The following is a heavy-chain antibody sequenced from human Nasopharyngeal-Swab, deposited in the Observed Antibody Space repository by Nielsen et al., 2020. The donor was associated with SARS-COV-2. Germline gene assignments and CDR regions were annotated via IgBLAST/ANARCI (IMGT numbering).Heavy chain of an antibody. D-gene: IGHD2-2*01. CDR2: SSPTNGNT. V-gene: IGHV1-18*04. J-gene: IGHJ5*02. Sequence: ASVKVSCKASGYTFTTYDITWVRQAPGQGLEWMGWSSPTNGNTNYALNFQGRVTMTEDTSTDTAYMELSSLRSEDTAVYYCATSPPYCSSTSCYGWFDPWGQGTLVTVSS. CDR1: GYTFTTYD. CDR3: ATSPPYCSSTSCYGWFDP.